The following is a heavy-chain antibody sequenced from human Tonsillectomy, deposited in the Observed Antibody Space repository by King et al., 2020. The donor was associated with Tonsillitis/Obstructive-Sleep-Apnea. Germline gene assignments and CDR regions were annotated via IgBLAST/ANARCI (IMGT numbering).Heavy chain of an antibody. CDR3: ARNAGRGQVAGLTTFYDY. CDR2: IYPDDSDT. CDR1: AYGFSNYW. Sequence: QLVQSGVEVKKPGESLKISCRGSAYGFSNYWIAWVRQMPGKGMEWMGIIYPDDSDTRYSPSFQGRVIISAHKSISTAYLQWRSLKASDTAMYYCARNAGRGQVAGLTTFYDYWGQGTLVTVSS. V-gene: IGHV5-51*01. J-gene: IGHJ4*02. D-gene: IGHD3-3*02.